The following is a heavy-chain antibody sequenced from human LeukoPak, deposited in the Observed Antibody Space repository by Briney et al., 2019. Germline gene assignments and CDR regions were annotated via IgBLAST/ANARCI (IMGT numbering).Heavy chain of an antibody. V-gene: IGHV3-7*01. CDR2: IKPDGSEQ. CDR3: ARDISRSSDY. J-gene: IGHJ4*02. Sequence: PGGSLRLSCVGSGITLSSSWLNWFRQAPGKGLEWVADIKPDGSEQYYVDSVKGRFTISRDNAQNSLYLQLNSLRADDTAVYYCARDISRSSDYWGQGTLVTVSS. CDR1: GITLSSSW.